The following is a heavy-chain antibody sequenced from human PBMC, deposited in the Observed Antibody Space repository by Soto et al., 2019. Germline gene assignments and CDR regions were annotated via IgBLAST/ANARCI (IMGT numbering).Heavy chain of an antibody. J-gene: IGHJ4*02. CDR2: INHSGST. V-gene: IGHV4-34*01. CDR3: ARLYCSSTSCYLYYFDY. CDR1: GGSFSGYY. Sequence: PSETLSLTCAVYGGSFSGYYWSWIRQPPGKGLEWIGEINHSGSTNYNPSLKSRVTISVDTSKNQFSLKLSSVTAADTAVYYCARLYCSSTSCYLYYFDYWGQGTLVTVSS. D-gene: IGHD2-2*01.